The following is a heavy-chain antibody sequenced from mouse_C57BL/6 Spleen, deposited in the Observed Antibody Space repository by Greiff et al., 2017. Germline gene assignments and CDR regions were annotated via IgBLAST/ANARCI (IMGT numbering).Heavy chain of an antibody. Sequence: QVQLQQSGAELVKPGASVKMSCKASGYTFTSYWITWVKQRPGQGLEWIGDIYPGSGSTNYNEKFKSKATLTVDTSSSTAYMQLSSLTSEDSAVYYCERCRAYYGNYECVDYWGQGTTLTVSS. CDR1: GYTFTSYW. D-gene: IGHD2-10*01. CDR3: ERCRAYYGNYECVDY. J-gene: IGHJ2*01. CDR2: IYPGSGST. V-gene: IGHV1-55*01.